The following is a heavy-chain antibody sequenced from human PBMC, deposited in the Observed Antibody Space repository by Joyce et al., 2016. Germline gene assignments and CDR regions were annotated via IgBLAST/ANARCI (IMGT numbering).Heavy chain of an antibody. CDR1: GGTLSTYS. J-gene: IGHJ5*02. D-gene: IGHD3-10*01. CDR2: ISPVFGRT. V-gene: IGHV1-69*12. CDR3: ARGGGFGELAPVNFFHP. Sequence: QVQLVQSGAEVKKPGSSMKVSCKSGGTLSTYSFSWGRKAPGQGLELMGGISPVFGRTHYAQKFEDRVTLTADESTRTIYIELSSLTSEDTAIYYCARGGGFGELAPVNFFHPWGQGTLVTVSS.